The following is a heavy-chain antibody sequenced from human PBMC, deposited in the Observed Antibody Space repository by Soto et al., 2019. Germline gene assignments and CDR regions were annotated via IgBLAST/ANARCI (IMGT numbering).Heavy chain of an antibody. CDR1: GFTFSSYS. CDR3: ASDIVVVPAATSDY. J-gene: IGHJ4*02. V-gene: IGHV3-21*01. Sequence: GGSLRLSCAASGFTFSSYSMNWVRQAPGKGLEWVSSISSSSSYIYYADSVKGRFTISRDNAKNSLYLQMNSLRAEDTAVYYCASDIVVVPAATSDYWGQGTLVTVSS. CDR2: ISSSSSYI. D-gene: IGHD2-2*01.